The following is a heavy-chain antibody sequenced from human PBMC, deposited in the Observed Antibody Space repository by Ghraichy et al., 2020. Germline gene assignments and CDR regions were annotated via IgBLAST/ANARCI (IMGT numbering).Heavy chain of an antibody. J-gene: IGHJ2*01. CDR1: GGSISSYY. CDR3: ARHPTGFGSSSLWYFEL. V-gene: IGHV4-59*08. CDR2: IYYSGST. Sequence: SETLSLTCTVSGGSISSYYWSWIRQPPGKGLEWIGYIYYSGSTNDNPSLKSRVTISVDTSTNQFSLKLSSVTAADTAVYYCARHPTGFGSSSLWYFELWGRGTLVTVSS. D-gene: IGHD6-6*01.